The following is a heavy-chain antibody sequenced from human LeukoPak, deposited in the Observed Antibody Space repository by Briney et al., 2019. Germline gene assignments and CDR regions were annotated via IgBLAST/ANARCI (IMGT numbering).Heavy chain of an antibody. Sequence: SETLSLTCTVSDGSISSYYGDWIRQPAGKGLEWIGYIYYSGSTNYNPSLKSRVTISVDTSKNQFSLKLSSVTAADTAVYYCAKYAMVRGVIDYWGQGTLVTVSS. CDR1: DGSISSYY. V-gene: IGHV4-59*01. CDR2: IYYSGST. CDR3: AKYAMVRGVIDY. J-gene: IGHJ4*02. D-gene: IGHD3-10*01.